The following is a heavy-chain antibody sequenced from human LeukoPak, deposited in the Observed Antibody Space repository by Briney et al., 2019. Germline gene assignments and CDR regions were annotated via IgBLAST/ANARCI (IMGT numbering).Heavy chain of an antibody. CDR2: ISTYNGNT. Sequence: ASVKVSCKASGYTFPSYFMHWVRQAPGQGLEWMGWISTYNGNTNYAPKLQGRVTMTTDTSTSTAYMELRSLRSDDTAVYYCASVSPPGVDYWGQGTLVTVFS. CDR1: GYTFPSYF. J-gene: IGHJ4*02. D-gene: IGHD5/OR15-5a*01. CDR3: ASVSPPGVDY. V-gene: IGHV1-18*04.